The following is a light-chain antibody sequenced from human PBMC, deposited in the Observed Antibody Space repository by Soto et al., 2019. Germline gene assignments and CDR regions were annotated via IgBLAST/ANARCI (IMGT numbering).Light chain of an antibody. V-gene: IGLV2-14*03. CDR2: EVS. Sequence: QSVLTQPASVSGSPGQSITISCTGTSSDVGGYNYVSWYQQHPGKGPKLMIYEVSNRPSGVSNRFSGSKSGNTATLTISGLQAEDEADYYCSSYTRPTKRVFGTATRPPS. J-gene: IGLJ1*01. CDR1: SSDVGGYNY. CDR3: SSYTRPTKRV.